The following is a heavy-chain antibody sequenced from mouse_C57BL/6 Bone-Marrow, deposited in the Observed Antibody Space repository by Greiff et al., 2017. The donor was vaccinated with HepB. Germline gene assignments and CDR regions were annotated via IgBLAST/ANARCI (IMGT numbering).Heavy chain of an antibody. CDR1: GYSFTGYY. J-gene: IGHJ3*01. Sequence: EVQLVESGPELVKPGASVKISCKASGYSFTGYYMNWVKQSPEKSLEWIGEINPSTGGTTYNQKFKAKATLTVDKSSSTAYMQLKSLTSEDSAVYYCARGEPFAYWGQGTLVTVSA. CDR3: ARGEPFAY. CDR2: INPSTGGT. V-gene: IGHV1-42*01.